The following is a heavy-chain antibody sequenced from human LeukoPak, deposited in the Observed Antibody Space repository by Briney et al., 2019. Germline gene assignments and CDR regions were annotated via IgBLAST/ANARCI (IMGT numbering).Heavy chain of an antibody. CDR3: AKDRTDYMDV. Sequence: GGSLRLSCAASGFSFRSHGMNWVRQAPGKGLEWVSGISPRGDITYYKDSVRGRFTISRDNSKNTLYLQMNSLRAEDTAVYYCAKDRTDYMDVWGKGTTVTVSS. V-gene: IGHV3-23*01. J-gene: IGHJ6*03. CDR2: ISPRGDIT. CDR1: GFSFRSHG.